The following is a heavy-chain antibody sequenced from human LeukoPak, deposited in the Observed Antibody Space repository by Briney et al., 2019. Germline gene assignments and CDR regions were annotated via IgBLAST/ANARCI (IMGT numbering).Heavy chain of an antibody. D-gene: IGHD5-12*01. CDR2: ISYDGSYT. Sequence: GRSLRLSCAASGFSFSGYSMHWVRQAPGKGLEGVALISYDGSYTYYAESVKGRFTISRDNSRNTLYVQMNSLRTDDTAVYYCARDGGYDYWGQGTLVTVSS. CDR3: ARDGGYDY. J-gene: IGHJ4*02. V-gene: IGHV3-30*04. CDR1: GFSFSGYS.